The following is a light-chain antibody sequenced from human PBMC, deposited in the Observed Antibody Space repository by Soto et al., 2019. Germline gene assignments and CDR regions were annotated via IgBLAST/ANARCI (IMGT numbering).Light chain of an antibody. CDR2: GAS. CDR3: QQYGSSPLT. J-gene: IGKJ4*01. Sequence: EIVLTQSPGTLSLSPGGRATLACRASQSVSSSYLGWYQQKPGQTPRLLIYGASSRATGIPDRFSGSGSGTDFTLTISRLEPEDFAVYYCQQYGSSPLTFGGGTKVDIK. V-gene: IGKV3-20*01. CDR1: QSVSSSY.